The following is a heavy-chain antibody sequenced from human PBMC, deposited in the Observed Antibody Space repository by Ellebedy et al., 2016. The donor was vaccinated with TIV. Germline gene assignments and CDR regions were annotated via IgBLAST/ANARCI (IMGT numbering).Heavy chain of an antibody. J-gene: IGHJ4*02. CDR2: IRYDGSNK. D-gene: IGHD3-22*01. CDR3: ARDSRSIYDSSGYPGY. Sequence: GESLKISCAASGFTFSDYYMSWIRQAPGKGLEWVAFIRYDGSNKYYADSVKGRFTISRDNSKNTLYLQMNSLRAEDTAVYYCARDSRSIYDSSGYPGYWGQGTLVTVSS. V-gene: IGHV3-30*02. CDR1: GFTFSDYY.